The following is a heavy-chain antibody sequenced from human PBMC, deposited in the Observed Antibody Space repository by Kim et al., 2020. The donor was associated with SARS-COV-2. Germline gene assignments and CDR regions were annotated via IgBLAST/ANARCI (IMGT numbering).Heavy chain of an antibody. V-gene: IGHV3-23*01. J-gene: IGHJ5*02. CDR1: GFTFSTYA. D-gene: IGHD3-3*01. CDR2: ISGGGGSK. Sequence: GGSLRLSCAASGFTFSTYAMSWVRQAPGKGLEWVAAISGGGGSKYYADSVKGRFTISRDNSKNTLYLQMNSLRAEDTAVYYCAGRFWAWLLYENWFDPWGQGTLVTVSS. CDR3: AGRFWAWLLYENWFDP.